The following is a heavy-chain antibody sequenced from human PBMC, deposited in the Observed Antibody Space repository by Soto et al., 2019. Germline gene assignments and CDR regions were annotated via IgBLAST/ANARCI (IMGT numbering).Heavy chain of an antibody. CDR2: IYWDDDK. CDR1: GFSFTTSGVG. J-gene: IGHJ4*02. Sequence: QITLKESGPTLVKPTQTLTLTCTFSGFSFTTSGVGVGWIRQPPGKALEWLALIYWDDDKSYSPSLKSRLTITKDTSKNQVVLTMTNMDPVDTATYSCARKWKGSHFNYWGQGTLVTVSS. V-gene: IGHV2-5*02. D-gene: IGHD3-10*01. CDR3: ARKWKGSHFNY.